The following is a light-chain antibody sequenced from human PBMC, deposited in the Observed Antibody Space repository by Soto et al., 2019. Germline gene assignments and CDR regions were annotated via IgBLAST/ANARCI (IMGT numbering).Light chain of an antibody. CDR3: ASWDDSLSGFVV. Sequence: QSALTQPPSASGTPGQRVTISCSGSSSNIGSNYVFWYQQLPGTAPKVLMYRNSQRPSGVPDRFSGSKSGTSASLAISGLRSEDEADYYCASWDDSLSGFVVFAGGTKVTVL. V-gene: IGLV1-47*01. CDR2: RNS. CDR1: SSNIGSNY. J-gene: IGLJ2*01.